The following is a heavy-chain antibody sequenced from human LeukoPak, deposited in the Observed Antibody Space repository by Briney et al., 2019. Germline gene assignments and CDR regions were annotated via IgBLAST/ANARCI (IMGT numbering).Heavy chain of an antibody. CDR2: ISTYNDNT. Sequence: GASVTVSCKASGYTFTNYGISWVRQAPGQGLEWMGWISTYNDNTNFAQKFQDRVTMTTDTSTNTAYMGLKSLRSDDTAVYYCARIGVSKSAAGRYTDAFDIWGQGTVVTVSS. V-gene: IGHV1-18*01. CDR1: GYTFTNYG. D-gene: IGHD6-13*01. CDR3: ARIGVSKSAAGRYTDAFDI. J-gene: IGHJ3*02.